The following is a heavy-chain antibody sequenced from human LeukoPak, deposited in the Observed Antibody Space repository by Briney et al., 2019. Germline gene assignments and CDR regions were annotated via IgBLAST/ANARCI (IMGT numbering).Heavy chain of an antibody. D-gene: IGHD2-2*01. Sequence: GGSLRLSCAASGFTFSSYAMHWVRQAPGKGLEWVAVISYDGSNKYYADSVKGRLTISRDNSKNTLYLQMNSLRAEDTAVYYCARAYCSSTSCYERGYYYYGMDVWGQGTTVTVSS. CDR3: ARAYCSSTSCYERGYYYYGMDV. CDR2: ISYDGSNK. J-gene: IGHJ6*02. V-gene: IGHV3-30-3*01. CDR1: GFTFSSYA.